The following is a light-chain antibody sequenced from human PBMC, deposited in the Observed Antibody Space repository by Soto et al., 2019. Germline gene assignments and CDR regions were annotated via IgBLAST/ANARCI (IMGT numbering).Light chain of an antibody. J-gene: IGKJ5*01. CDR3: QQYGSSPIT. V-gene: IGKV3D-20*01. Sequence: EIVLTQSPATLSLSPGERATLSCGASQSVSSSYLAWYQQKPVLAPRLLIYDASSRATGIPDRFSGSGSGTDFTLTISRLAPEDFAVYYCQQYGSSPITFGQGTRLEIK. CDR2: DAS. CDR1: QSVSSSY.